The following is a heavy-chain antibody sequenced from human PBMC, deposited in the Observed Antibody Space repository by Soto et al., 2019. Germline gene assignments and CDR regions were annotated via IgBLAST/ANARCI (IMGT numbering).Heavy chain of an antibody. CDR1: GVSVSSGNYY. Sequence: NPSETLSLTCTVSGVSVSSGNYYWSWIRQPPGKGLEWIGYIYYSGSTNYNPSLESRVTISADTSKNQFSLKVSSVTAADTAVYYCARGGSYYYYYGMDVWGQGTTVTVSS. V-gene: IGHV4-61*01. CDR2: IYYSGST. D-gene: IGHD1-26*01. J-gene: IGHJ6*02. CDR3: ARGGSYYYYYGMDV.